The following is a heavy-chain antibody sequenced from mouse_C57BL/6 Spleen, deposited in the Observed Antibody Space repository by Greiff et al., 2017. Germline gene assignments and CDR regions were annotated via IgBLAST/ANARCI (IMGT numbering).Heavy chain of an antibody. CDR2: INPYNGDT. CDR1: GYSFTGYF. V-gene: IGHV1-20*01. D-gene: IGHD1-1*01. CDR3: ARWSTTVVAYYFDY. J-gene: IGHJ2*01. Sequence: VQLKQSGPELVKPGDSVKISCKASGYSFTGYFMNWVMQSHGKSLEWIGRINPYNGDTFYNQKFKGKATLTVDKSSSTAHMELRSLTSEDSAVYYCARWSTTVVAYYFDYWGQGTTLTVSS.